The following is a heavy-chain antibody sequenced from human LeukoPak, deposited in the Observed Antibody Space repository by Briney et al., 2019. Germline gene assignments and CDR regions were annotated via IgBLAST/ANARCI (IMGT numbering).Heavy chain of an antibody. CDR1: GFTFGNAS. CDR2: IRSKSNGGTT. Sequence: GGSLRLSCAASGFTFGNASMSWVRQAPGKGLEWVGRIRSKSNGGTTDYTAPVKGRFTISRDDSKDTLYLQMDSLTTEDTAVYFCAHRDTTMVRVDYWGQGTLVTVSS. V-gene: IGHV3-15*01. D-gene: IGHD5-18*01. CDR3: AHRDTTMVRVDY. J-gene: IGHJ4*02.